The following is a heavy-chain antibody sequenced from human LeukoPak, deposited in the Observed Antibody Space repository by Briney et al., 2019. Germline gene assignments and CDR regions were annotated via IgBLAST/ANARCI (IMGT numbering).Heavy chain of an antibody. V-gene: IGHV4-61*02. CDR2: IYTSGST. D-gene: IGHD2-2*01. CDR3: AIYCSISSCQGNWFDP. J-gene: IGHJ5*02. CDR1: GGSISSGNYY. Sequence: SETLSLTCTVSGGSISSGNYYWSWVRQPAGKGLEWIGRIYTSGSTNYNPSLKSRVTIAVDTSKNQFSLKLTSVTAADTAVYYCAIYCSISSCQGNWFDPWGQGTLDTVSS.